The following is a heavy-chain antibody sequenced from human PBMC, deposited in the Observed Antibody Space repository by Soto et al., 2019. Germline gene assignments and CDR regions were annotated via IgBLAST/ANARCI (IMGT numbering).Heavy chain of an antibody. V-gene: IGHV3-48*01. J-gene: IGHJ4*02. D-gene: IGHD2-2*01. CDR2: ISSTSRSI. CDR1: GFTFSSYS. Sequence: GGSLRLSCAASGFTFSSYSMNWARQAPGKGLEWLSYISSTSRSIYYADSMKGRFTISRDNAKNSLYLQMNSLRAEDTAVYYCAREVNTTIADSYACDFWGQGTLVTVSS. CDR3: AREVNTTIADSYACDF.